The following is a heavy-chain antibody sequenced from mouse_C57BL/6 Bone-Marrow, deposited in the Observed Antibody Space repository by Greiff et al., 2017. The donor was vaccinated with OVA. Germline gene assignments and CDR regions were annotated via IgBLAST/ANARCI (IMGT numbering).Heavy chain of an antibody. D-gene: IGHD2-3*01. V-gene: IGHV10-1*01. CDR1: GFSFNTYA. Sequence: EVQLVESGGGLVQPKGSLKLSCAASGFSFNTYAMNWVRQAPGKGLEWVARIRSKSNNYATYYADSVKDRFTISRDDSESMLYRQMNNVKTEDTAMYYCVRPPGDGYMRGNYAMDYWGQGTSVTVSS. CDR3: VRPPGDGYMRGNYAMDY. J-gene: IGHJ4*01. CDR2: IRSKSNNYAT.